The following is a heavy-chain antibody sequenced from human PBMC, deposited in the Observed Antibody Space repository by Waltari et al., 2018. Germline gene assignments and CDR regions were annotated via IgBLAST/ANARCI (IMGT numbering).Heavy chain of an antibody. V-gene: IGHV3-30*18. CDR2: ASFDGSTT. J-gene: IGHJ5*02. Sequence: QVHLVASGGGVVQPGMSLRLSCAAPGFGLRHFGMHWVRQAPGKGLEWVALASFDGSTTYYADSVRGRFTISRDNSKNTLYLDINTLRVDDTAIYYCAKDAFGNTYLDHWGQGTLVTVSS. CDR3: AKDAFGNTYLDH. D-gene: IGHD3-10*01. CDR1: GFGLRHFG.